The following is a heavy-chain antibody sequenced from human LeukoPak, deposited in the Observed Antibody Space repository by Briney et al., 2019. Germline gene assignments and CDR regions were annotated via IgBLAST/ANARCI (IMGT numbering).Heavy chain of an antibody. Sequence: GGSLRLSCAASGFTFSSYWMSWVRQAPGKGLEWVANIKQDGSEKYYVDSVKGRFATSRDNAKNALFLQMNSLRAEDTAVYYCARGRGTDFWGQGTLVTISS. CDR3: ARGRGTDF. J-gene: IGHJ4*02. CDR1: GFTFSSYW. D-gene: IGHD1-26*01. V-gene: IGHV3-7*01. CDR2: IKQDGSEK.